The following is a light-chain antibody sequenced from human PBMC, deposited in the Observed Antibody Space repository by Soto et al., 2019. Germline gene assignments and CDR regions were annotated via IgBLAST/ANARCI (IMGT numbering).Light chain of an antibody. CDR1: QSVSSN. Sequence: EIVMTQSPATLSVSPGERATLSCRASQSVSSNVAWYQQKPGHTPRLLIHGASSRATGIPARFSGSGSGTEFTLTISSLQSEDFAVYYCQQYNNWRTFGQGTKVDIK. J-gene: IGKJ2*01. CDR2: GAS. CDR3: QQYNNWRT. V-gene: IGKV3-15*01.